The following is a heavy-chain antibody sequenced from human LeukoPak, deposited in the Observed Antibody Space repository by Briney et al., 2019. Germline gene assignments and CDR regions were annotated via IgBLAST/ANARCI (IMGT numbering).Heavy chain of an antibody. V-gene: IGHV4-34*01. D-gene: IGHD2-15*01. J-gene: IGHJ6*03. CDR2: INHSGST. CDR3: ASVYCSGGSCYNSYYMDV. CDR1: GGSFSGYY. Sequence: SETLSLTCAVYGGSFSGYYWSWIRQPPGKGLEWIGEINHSGSTNYNPSLKSRVTISVDTSKNQFSLKLSSVTAADTAVYYCASVYCSGGSCYNSYYMDVWGKGTTVTVS.